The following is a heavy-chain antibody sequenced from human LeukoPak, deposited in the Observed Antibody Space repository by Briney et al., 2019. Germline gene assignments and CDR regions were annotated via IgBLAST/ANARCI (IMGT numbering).Heavy chain of an antibody. V-gene: IGHV1-2*02. CDR2: INPNSGGT. Sequence: GASVKVSCKASGYTFTGYYMHWVRQAPGQGLEWMGWINPNSGGTNYAQKFQGRVTMTKDTSISTAYMELSRLRSDDTAVYYCVKDSSSGSYFDYWGQGTLVTVSS. D-gene: IGHD3-10*01. CDR3: VKDSSSGSYFDY. CDR1: GYTFTGYY. J-gene: IGHJ4*02.